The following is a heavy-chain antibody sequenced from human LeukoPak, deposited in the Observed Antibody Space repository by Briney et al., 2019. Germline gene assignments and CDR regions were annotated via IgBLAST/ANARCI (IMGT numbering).Heavy chain of an antibody. CDR2: VYYSGST. Sequence: SETLSLTCTVSGGSISSYSWNWIRQPPGKGLQWIEYVYYSGSTNYNPSLKSRVTISVDTSKNQFTLKLSSVTAADTAVYYCASVYNWNYYYYMDVWGKGTTVTVSS. D-gene: IGHD1-20*01. V-gene: IGHV4-59*01. CDR3: ASVYNWNYYYYMDV. J-gene: IGHJ6*03. CDR1: GGSISSYS.